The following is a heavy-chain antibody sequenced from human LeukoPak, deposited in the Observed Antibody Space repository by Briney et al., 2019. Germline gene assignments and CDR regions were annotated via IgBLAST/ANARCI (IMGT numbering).Heavy chain of an antibody. CDR1: GGTFSSYA. CDR2: IIPIFGTA. CDR3: ARAVAAPHYYYMDV. Sequence: SVTVSCKASGGTFSSYASSWVRQAPGKGLEWMGGIIPIFGTANYAQKFQGRVTITTDESTSTAYMELSSLRSEDTAVYYCARAVAAPHYYYMDVWGKGTTVTVSS. J-gene: IGHJ6*03. D-gene: IGHD2-15*01. V-gene: IGHV1-69*05.